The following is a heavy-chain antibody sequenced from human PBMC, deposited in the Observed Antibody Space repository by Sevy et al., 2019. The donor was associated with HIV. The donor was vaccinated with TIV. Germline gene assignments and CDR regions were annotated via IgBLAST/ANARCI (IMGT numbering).Heavy chain of an antibody. CDR3: ARGGDGVLPSPIIDLGPWTKSWYFDL. V-gene: IGHV4-34*01. CDR2: VNHSGST. D-gene: IGHD3-3*01. Sequence: SETLSLTCAVSGGSFSGYSWDWIRQPPGKGLEWIGEVNHSGSTNYNPSLKSRVTISVDTSKNKFSLKLNCVTDADTAVYYFARGGDGVLPSPIIDLGPWTKSWYFDLWGRGTLVTVSS. CDR1: GGSFSGYS. J-gene: IGHJ2*01.